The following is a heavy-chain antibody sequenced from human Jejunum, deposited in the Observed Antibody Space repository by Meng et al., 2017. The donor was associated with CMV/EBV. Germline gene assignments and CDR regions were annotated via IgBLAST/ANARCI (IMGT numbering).Heavy chain of an antibody. D-gene: IGHD1-26*01. V-gene: IGHV3-7*01. Sequence: MTGVRQAPGKGLEWVANIKQDGGEKYYVDSVEGRFTISRDNAKNSLYLQMNSLRAEDTAVYYCARGLLRGTTTYYPREFDYWGQGTLVTVSS. CDR2: IKQDGGEK. J-gene: IGHJ4*02. CDR3: ARGLLRGTTTYYPREFDY.